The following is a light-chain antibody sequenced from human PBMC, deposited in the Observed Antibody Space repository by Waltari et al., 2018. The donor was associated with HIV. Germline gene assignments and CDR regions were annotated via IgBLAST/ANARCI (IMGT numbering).Light chain of an antibody. CDR1: SATVSTSNN. Sequence: QTVVTQAPSFSVSPGETATLTCGLNSATVSTSNNPSWHQQTPGQAPRMLISDTTTRSSGVPDRFSGSILGAKAALTITGAQPDDDSVYYCLLNVGSGAMVFGGGTKLTVL. CDR2: DTT. CDR3: LLNVGSGAMV. J-gene: IGLJ3*02. V-gene: IGLV8-61*01.